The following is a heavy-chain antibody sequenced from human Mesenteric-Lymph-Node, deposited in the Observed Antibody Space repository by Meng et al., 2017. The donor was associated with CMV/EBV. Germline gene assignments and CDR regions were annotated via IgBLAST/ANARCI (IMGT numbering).Heavy chain of an antibody. CDR2: IYYSGIT. D-gene: IGHD3-3*01. CDR3: ARESGHAGGWGMDV. CDR1: GGSVTSGNYY. V-gene: IGHV4-61*01. Sequence: SETLSLTCTVSGGSVTSGNYYWSWIRQPPGKRLEWIGYIYYSGITYYNPSLKSRLTRSLDTSRNQFSLILSSVTAADTAVYYCARESGHAGGWGMDVWGQGTTVTVSS. J-gene: IGHJ6*02.